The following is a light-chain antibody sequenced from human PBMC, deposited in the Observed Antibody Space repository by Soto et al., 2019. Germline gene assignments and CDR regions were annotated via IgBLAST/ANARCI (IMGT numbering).Light chain of an antibody. V-gene: IGLV2-14*03. Sequence: SALTQPASVSGSPGQSITISCTGTSSDVGGYNYVSWYQQHPGKGPKLMIYEVSNRPSGVSNRFSGSKSGNTATLTISGLTAEDEADYYCGSYTSTTTRVFGTGTEVTVL. CDR3: GSYTSTTTRV. CDR1: SSDVGGYNY. CDR2: EVS. J-gene: IGLJ1*01.